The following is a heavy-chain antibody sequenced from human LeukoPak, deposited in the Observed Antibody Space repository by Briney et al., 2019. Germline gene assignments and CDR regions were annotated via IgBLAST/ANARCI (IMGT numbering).Heavy chain of an antibody. CDR2: IYSGGDT. CDR1: GFAVSSNF. J-gene: IGHJ4*02. Sequence: GGSLRLSCAASGFAVSSNFMTWVRQAPGKGLEWVSVIYSGGDTYYADSVKGRFTISRDNAKNSLYLQINSLRAEDTAVYYCARSRYGDYWGQGTLVTVSS. CDR3: ARSRYGDY. V-gene: IGHV3-66*01. D-gene: IGHD3-16*01.